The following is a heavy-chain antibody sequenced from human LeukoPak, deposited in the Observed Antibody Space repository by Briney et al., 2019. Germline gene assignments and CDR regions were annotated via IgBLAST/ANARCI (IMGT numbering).Heavy chain of an antibody. CDR2: IRYDGSNK. V-gene: IGHV3-30*02. CDR3: AGEKGDYYDSSGLGVFDY. D-gene: IGHD3-22*01. Sequence: GGSLRLSCAASGFTFSSYGMHWVRQAPGKGLEWVAFIRYDGSNKYYADSVKGRFTISRDNSKNTLYLQMNSLRAEDTAVYYCAGEKGDYYDSSGLGVFDYWGQGTLVTVSS. J-gene: IGHJ4*02. CDR1: GFTFSSYG.